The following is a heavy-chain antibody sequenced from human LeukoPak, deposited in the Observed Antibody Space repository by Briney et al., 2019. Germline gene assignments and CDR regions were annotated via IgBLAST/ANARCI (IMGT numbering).Heavy chain of an antibody. CDR3: ATPPENYHDSSGYYY. CDR2: IIPILGIA. CDR1: GGTFSSYA. Sequence: GASVKVSCKASGGTFSSYAISWVRQAPGQGLEWMGRIIPILGIANYAQKFQGRVTITADKSTSTAYMELSSLRSEDTAVYYCATPPENYHDSSGYYYWGQGTLVTVSS. V-gene: IGHV1-69*04. J-gene: IGHJ4*02. D-gene: IGHD3-22*01.